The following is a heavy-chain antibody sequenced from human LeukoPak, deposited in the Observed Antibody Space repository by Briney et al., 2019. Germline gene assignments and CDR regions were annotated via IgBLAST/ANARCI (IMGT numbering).Heavy chain of an antibody. CDR3: ARGGGYSGYDLDAFDI. D-gene: IGHD5-12*01. CDR2: ISASGSTI. V-gene: IGHV3-48*01. Sequence: RGSLRLSCAASGFTFRYYSINWVRQAPGKGLEWLSYISASGSTIYYADSVKRRFTISRDNAQNSLHLQMHSLRAEDTAVYYCARGGGYSGYDLDAFDIWGQGTMVTVSS. CDR1: GFTFRYYS. J-gene: IGHJ3*02.